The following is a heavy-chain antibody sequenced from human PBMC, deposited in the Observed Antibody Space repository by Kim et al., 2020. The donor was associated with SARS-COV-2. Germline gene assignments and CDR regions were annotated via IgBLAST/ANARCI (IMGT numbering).Heavy chain of an antibody. Sequence: SETLSLTCAVYGGSFSGYYWSWIRQPPGKGLEWIGEINHSGSTNYNPSLKSRVTISVDTSKNQFSLKLSSVTAADTAVYYCARGSIFDYWGQGTLVTVSS. V-gene: IGHV4-34*01. CDR1: GGSFSGYY. CDR3: ARGSIFDY. J-gene: IGHJ4*02. CDR2: INHSGST. D-gene: IGHD3-10*01.